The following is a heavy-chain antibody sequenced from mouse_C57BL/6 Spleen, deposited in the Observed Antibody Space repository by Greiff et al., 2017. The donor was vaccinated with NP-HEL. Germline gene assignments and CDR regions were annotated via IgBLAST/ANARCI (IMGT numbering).Heavy chain of an antibody. CDR3: ARLDYYGSSYDYFDY. Sequence: EVQLQQSGPELVKPGASVKISCKASGYSFTGYYMNWVKQSPEKSLEWIGEINPSTGGTTYNQKFKAKATLTVDKSSSTAYMQLKSLTSEDSAVYYCARLDYYGSSYDYFDYWGQGTTLTVSS. J-gene: IGHJ2*01. CDR2: INPSTGGT. V-gene: IGHV1-42*01. D-gene: IGHD1-1*01. CDR1: GYSFTGYY.